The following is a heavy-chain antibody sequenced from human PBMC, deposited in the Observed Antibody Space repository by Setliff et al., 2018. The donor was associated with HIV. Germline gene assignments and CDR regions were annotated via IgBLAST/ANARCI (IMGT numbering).Heavy chain of an antibody. J-gene: IGHJ4*02. CDR2: IRYDGSNK. D-gene: IGHD3-22*01. V-gene: IGHV3-30*02. Sequence: PGGSLRLSCVASGFSFSNYGMHWVRQAPGKGLEWMTFIRYDGSNKYYADSVKGRFTISRDNSKNTLYLQMNSLTTEDTAVYYCAGNYYDSSGYYDYWGQGTLVTVSS. CDR1: GFSFSNYG. CDR3: AGNYYDSSGYYDY.